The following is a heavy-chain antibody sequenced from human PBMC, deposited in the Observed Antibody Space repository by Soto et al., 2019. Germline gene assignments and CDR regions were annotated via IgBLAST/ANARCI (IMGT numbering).Heavy chain of an antibody. V-gene: IGHV3-30-3*01. CDR3: ARDTQWLAASDY. CDR1: GFTFSSYA. J-gene: IGHJ4*02. CDR2: ISYDGSNK. D-gene: IGHD6-19*01. Sequence: QVQLVESGGGVVQPGRSLRLSCAASGFTFSSYAMHWVRQAPGKGLEWVAVISYDGSNKYYADSVKGRFTISRDNSKNTLYLQMNSLRAEDTAVYYCARDTQWLAASDYWGQGTLVTVSS.